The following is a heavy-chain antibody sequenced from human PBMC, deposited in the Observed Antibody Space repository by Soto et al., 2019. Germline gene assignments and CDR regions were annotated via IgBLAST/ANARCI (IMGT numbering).Heavy chain of an antibody. V-gene: IGHV3-30*18. CDR2: ISYDGSNK. CDR1: GFTFSSYG. D-gene: IGHD3-22*01. J-gene: IGHJ4*02. Sequence: GGSLRLSCAASGFTFSSYGMHWVRQAPGKGLEWVAVISYDGSNKYYADSAKGRFTISRDNSKNTLYLQMNSLRAEDTAVYYCAKGYYYDSSGQLDYWGQGTLVTVSS. CDR3: AKGYYYDSSGQLDY.